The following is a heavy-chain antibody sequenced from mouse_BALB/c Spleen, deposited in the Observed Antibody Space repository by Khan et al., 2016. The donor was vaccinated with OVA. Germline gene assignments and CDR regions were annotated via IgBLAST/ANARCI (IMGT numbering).Heavy chain of an antibody. CDR1: GFSLTSFA. Sequence: QVQLKQSGPDLVAPSQSLSITCSVSGFSLTSFAIHWVRQPPGTGLEWLVVIWSDGRTTYNSSLKSRLSISKDNSKSQVFLKINSLQTDDTAMYYCARHQFPLSMDSWGQGTSVTVSS. CDR2: IWSDGRT. J-gene: IGHJ4*01. CDR3: ARHQFPLSMDS. V-gene: IGHV2-6-2*01.